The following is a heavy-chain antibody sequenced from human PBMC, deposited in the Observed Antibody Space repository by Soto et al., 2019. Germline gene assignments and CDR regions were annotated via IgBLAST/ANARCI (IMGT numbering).Heavy chain of an antibody. CDR1: GGSISSGEYY. J-gene: IGHJ6*02. V-gene: IGHV4-30-4*01. CDR2: ISDSGST. CDR3: ARSYSSSWYRYYYYGMDV. D-gene: IGHD6-13*01. Sequence: PSETLSLTCTVSGGSISSGEYYWSWIRQPPGKGLEWVGYISDSGSTSYNPSLKSRITISVDTSKNQFSLKLSSVTAADTAVYYCARSYSSSWYRYYYYGMDVWGQGTTVTVSS.